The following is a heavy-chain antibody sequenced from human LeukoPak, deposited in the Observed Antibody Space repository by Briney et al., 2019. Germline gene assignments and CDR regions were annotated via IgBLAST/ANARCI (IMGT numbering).Heavy chain of an antibody. J-gene: IGHJ4*02. Sequence: ASVKVSCKASGYTFTSYGISWVRQAPGQGLEWMGWISAYNGNTNYAQKFQGRVTMTRDTSISTAYMELSRLRSDDTAVYYCARDREWELLCYFDYWGQGTLVTVSS. CDR2: ISAYNGNT. CDR1: GYTFTSYG. D-gene: IGHD1-26*01. V-gene: IGHV1-18*01. CDR3: ARDREWELLCYFDY.